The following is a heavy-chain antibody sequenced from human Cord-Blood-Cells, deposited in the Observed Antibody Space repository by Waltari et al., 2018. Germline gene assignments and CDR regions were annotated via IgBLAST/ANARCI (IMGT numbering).Heavy chain of an antibody. V-gene: IGHV4-39*01. CDR2: IDYSGST. D-gene: IGHD3-16*01. J-gene: IGHJ4*02. CDR1: GGSISSSSYY. CDR3: ARHRVDLGVDY. Sequence: QLQLQESGPGLVKPSETLSLTCTVSGGSISSSSYYWGWIRQPPGKGLEWIGSIDYSGSTYYNPSLKSRVTISVDTSKNQFSLKLSSVTAADTAVYYCARHRVDLGVDYWGQGTLVTVSS.